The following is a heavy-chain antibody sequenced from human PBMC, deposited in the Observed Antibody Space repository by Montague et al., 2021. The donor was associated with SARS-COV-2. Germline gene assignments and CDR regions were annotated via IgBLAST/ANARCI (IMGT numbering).Heavy chain of an antibody. CDR1: GGSISSNNYY. D-gene: IGHD5-12*01. V-gene: IGHV4-39*02. Sequence: SETLSLTCTVSGGSISSNNYYWDWIRQPPGKGLEWIGSIYDSGSTYYNPSLKGRVTISVDTSKNHFSLKLNSVTAADTAVYYCARRGRKLLPVATTIGGFDIWGQGTTVTVSS. CDR2: IYDSGST. J-gene: IGHJ3*02. CDR3: ARRGRKLLPVATTIGGFDI.